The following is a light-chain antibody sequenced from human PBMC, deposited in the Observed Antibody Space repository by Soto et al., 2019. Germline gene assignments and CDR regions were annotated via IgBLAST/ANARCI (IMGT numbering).Light chain of an antibody. CDR2: AAS. CDR3: QQLHGYPIT. Sequence: DIQMTQSPSSLSASVVDRVTITCRASQSISSYLNWYQQKPGKAPKLLIYAASNFQSGVPSRFSGSGSGTHFTLTISSLQPEDFATYYCQQLHGYPITFGQGTRLEI. CDR1: QSISSY. J-gene: IGKJ5*01. V-gene: IGKV1-39*01.